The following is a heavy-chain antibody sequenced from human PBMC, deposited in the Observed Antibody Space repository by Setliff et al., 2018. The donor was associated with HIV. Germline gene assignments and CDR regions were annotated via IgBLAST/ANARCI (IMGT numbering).Heavy chain of an antibody. V-gene: IGHV4-59*12. CDR1: AFSMSSYY. CDR2: VYYTGST. Sequence: PSETLSLTCSVSAFSMSSYYWSFIRQPPGKGLEWIGCVYYTGSTNYSPSLKSRVTISIDTSKNQFSLKLSSVTAADTAVYYCAREGTYSGTYWVRRVASFDIWGQGTMVTVSS. J-gene: IGHJ3*02. CDR3: AREGTYSGTYWVRRVASFDI. D-gene: IGHD1-26*01.